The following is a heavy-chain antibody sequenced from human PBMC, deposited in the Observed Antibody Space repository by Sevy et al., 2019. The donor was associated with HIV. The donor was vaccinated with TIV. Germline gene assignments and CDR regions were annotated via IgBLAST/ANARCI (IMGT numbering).Heavy chain of an antibody. V-gene: IGHV3-11*01. CDR1: GFTFSDYY. D-gene: IGHD3-10*01. CDR2: ISSIGSTI. J-gene: IGHJ4*02. Sequence: GGSLRLSCAASGFTFSDYYMSWIRQAPGKGLEWVSYISSIGSTIYYANSVKGRFTISRDNAKNSLYLQMNSRRAEDTAVYYCARGHYYGSLYYFDYWGPGTLVTVSS. CDR3: ARGHYYGSLYYFDY.